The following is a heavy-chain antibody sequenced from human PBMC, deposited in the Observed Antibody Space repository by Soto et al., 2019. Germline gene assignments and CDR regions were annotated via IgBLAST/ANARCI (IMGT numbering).Heavy chain of an antibody. CDR2: MDNTGST. D-gene: IGHD2-21*02. Sequence: QVQLQESGPGLVKPSETLSLTCTVSGGTISRYYWSWIRQPPGKGLEWIGYMDNTGSTVYNPSFKSRVTRSVDTSKNQFSLKLSSVTAADTAVYYCARDLWGYCGTDCYPLDVWGQGTTVTVSS. CDR3: ARDLWGYCGTDCYPLDV. J-gene: IGHJ6*02. CDR1: GGTISRYY. V-gene: IGHV4-59*01.